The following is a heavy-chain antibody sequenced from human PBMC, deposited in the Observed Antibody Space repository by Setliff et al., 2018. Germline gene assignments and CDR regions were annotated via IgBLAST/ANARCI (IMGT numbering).Heavy chain of an antibody. J-gene: IGHJ2*01. V-gene: IGHV4-4*07. CDR1: GGSLSSYNY. CDR3: ARNPDFLQYSFDL. Sequence: SETLSLTCTVSGGSLSSYNYWSWIRQPAGKGLEWIGQIYTDGTTYSTYYNPSLKSRATISIDTSKSQFSLKLSSMTAADTALYYCARNPDFLQYSFDLWGRGTLVTVSS. CDR2: IYTDGTT. D-gene: IGHD5-12*01.